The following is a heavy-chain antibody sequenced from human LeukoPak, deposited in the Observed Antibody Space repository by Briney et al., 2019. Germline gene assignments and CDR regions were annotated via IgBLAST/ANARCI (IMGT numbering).Heavy chain of an antibody. Sequence: GESLKISCKGSGYSFPTDWIGWVRQMPGKGLEWMGVIYPGDSDTRCSPSFQGQVTISADMSISTAYLQWSSLKASDTAMYYCARSSDYVFDYWGQGTLVTVSS. J-gene: IGHJ4*02. D-gene: IGHD4-17*01. CDR2: IYPGDSDT. V-gene: IGHV5-51*01. CDR1: GYSFPTDW. CDR3: ARSSDYVFDY.